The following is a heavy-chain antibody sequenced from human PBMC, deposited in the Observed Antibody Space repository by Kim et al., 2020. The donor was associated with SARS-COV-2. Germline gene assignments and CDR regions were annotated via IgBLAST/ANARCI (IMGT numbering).Heavy chain of an antibody. D-gene: IGHD3-9*01. J-gene: IGHJ4*02. Sequence: YGKKFQGRVTMARETSISQAYMELRRLRADDTAVYYCARGALRYFDWLRNWGQGTLVTVSS. V-gene: IGHV1-2*02. CDR3: ARGALRYFDWLRN.